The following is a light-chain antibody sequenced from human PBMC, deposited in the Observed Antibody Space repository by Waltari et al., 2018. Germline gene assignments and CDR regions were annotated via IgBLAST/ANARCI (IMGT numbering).Light chain of an antibody. CDR2: RKN. CDR3: ASWDDSHYV. J-gene: IGLJ1*01. V-gene: IGLV1-47*01. Sequence: QSVLTQPPSASGTPGQRVSIPCSGSHPNLGSNYLYWYQQFPGMAPKLLIYRKNQRPSGVPDRFSGSKFGTSASLAISGLRSEDEAVYYCASWDDSHYVFGTGTKVTVL. CDR1: HPNLGSNY.